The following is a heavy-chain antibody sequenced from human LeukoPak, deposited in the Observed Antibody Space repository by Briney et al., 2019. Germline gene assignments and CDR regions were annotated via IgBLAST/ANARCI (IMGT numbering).Heavy chain of an antibody. J-gene: IGHJ4*02. CDR3: AKDSAVTMGGPDY. CDR2: INGSGGST. CDR1: GFTFSSYA. Sequence: GGSLRLSCAASGFTFSSYAMSWVRQAPGKGLEWVSDINGSGGSTYYADSVKGRFTISRDNSKNTLYLQMNSLRAEDTAVYYCAKDSAVTMGGPDYWGQGTLVTVSS. V-gene: IGHV3-23*01. D-gene: IGHD4-17*01.